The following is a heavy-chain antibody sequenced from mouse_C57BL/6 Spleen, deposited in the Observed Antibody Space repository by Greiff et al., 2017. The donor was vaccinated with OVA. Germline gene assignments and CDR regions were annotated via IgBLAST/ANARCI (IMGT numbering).Heavy chain of an antibody. D-gene: IGHD2-3*01. CDR2: ISSGGSYT. CDR3: ARQNGYSLYYFDY. J-gene: IGHJ2*01. Sequence: EVQLVESGGDLVKPGGSLKLSCAASGFTFSSYGMSWVRQTPDKRLEWVATISSGGSYTYYPDSVKGRFTISRDNAKNTLYLQMSSLKSEDTAMYYCARQNGYSLYYFDYWGQGTTLTVSS. V-gene: IGHV5-6*01. CDR1: GFTFSSYG.